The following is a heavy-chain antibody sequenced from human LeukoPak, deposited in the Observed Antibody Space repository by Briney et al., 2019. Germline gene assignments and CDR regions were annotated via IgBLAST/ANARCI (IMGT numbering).Heavy chain of an antibody. D-gene: IGHD2-2*01. CDR1: GYTFTSYD. V-gene: IGHV1-8*03. CDR3: ALGLRYCSSTSCYPYAFDI. CDR2: MNPNSGNT. J-gene: IGHJ3*02. Sequence: ASVKVSCKASGYTFTSYDINWVRQATGQGLEWMGWMNPNSGNTGYAQKFQGRVTITRNTSISTAYMELSSLRSEDTAVYYCALGLRYCSSTSCYPYAFDIWGQGTVVTVSS.